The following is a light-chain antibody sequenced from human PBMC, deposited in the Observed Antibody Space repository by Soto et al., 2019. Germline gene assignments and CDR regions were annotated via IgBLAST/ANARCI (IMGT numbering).Light chain of an antibody. V-gene: IGLV6-57*01. CDR2: EDN. CDR3: HSYDATNQV. Sequence: NFMLTQPPSVSESPGQTVIISCTRSSGSIAGNYVQWYQQRPGSSPTTVIYEDNQRPSGVPDRFSGSIDSSSTSASLTISGLETEDEYDCHSHSYDATNQVFGGGTKLTVL. J-gene: IGLJ3*02. CDR1: SGSIAGNY.